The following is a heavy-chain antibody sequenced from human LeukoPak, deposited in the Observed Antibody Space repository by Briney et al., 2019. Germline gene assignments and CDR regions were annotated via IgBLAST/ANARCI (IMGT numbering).Heavy chain of an antibody. V-gene: IGHV3-11*01. D-gene: IGHD6-25*01. CDR1: GFTLRDYY. CDR3: VRGGGMQRSGY. CDR2: IDRSGSTI. Sequence: GGSLRLSCAACGFTLRDYYMSWTRQVPGKGREWLSHIDRSGSTIYYADSVKGHFTISRDNAKTSLYLQMNNLRAEDAAVYYCVRGGGMQRSGYWGQGTLVTVSS. J-gene: IGHJ4*02.